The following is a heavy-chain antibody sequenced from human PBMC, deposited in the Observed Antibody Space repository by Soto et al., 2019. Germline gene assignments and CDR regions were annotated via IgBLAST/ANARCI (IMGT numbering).Heavy chain of an antibody. CDR3: ARGGDYYDSSGYYSDAFDI. CDR2: ISAYNGNT. Sequence: ASVKVSCKASGYTFTSYGIGWVRQAPGQGLEWMGWISAYNGNTNYAQKLQGRVTMTTDPSTSTAYMELRRLRSDDTAVYYCARGGDYYDSSGYYSDAFDIWGPGTMVTVSS. J-gene: IGHJ3*02. D-gene: IGHD3-22*01. V-gene: IGHV1-18*01. CDR1: GYTFTSYG.